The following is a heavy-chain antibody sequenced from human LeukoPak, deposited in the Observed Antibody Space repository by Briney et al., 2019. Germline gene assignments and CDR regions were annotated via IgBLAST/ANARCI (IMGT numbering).Heavy chain of an antibody. J-gene: IGHJ1*01. CDR1: GGSISSYY. CDR2: IYYSGNT. V-gene: IGHV4-59*08. Sequence: SETLSLTCTVSGGSISSYYWSWIRQPPGKGLEWIGYIYYSGNTNYNPSLKSRVTISVDTSKNQFSLKLSSVTAADTAVYYCALCNVVVPVFYFQHWGQGTLVTVSS. D-gene: IGHD2-2*01. CDR3: ALCNVVVPVFYFQH.